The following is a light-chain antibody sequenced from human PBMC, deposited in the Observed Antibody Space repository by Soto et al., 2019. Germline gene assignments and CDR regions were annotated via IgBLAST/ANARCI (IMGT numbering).Light chain of an antibody. CDR2: EVS. V-gene: IGLV2-23*02. Sequence: QSALTQPASVSGSPGQSITISCTGTYGDVGSYDLVSWYHHYPGKAPKLMIYEVSKRRSGVSNRFSGSKSGNTASLTLSGLHAEDEADYFCCSYAGSSTPNWVFSGGTQLTVL. CDR1: YGDVGSYDL. CDR3: CSYAGSSTPNWV. J-gene: IGLJ3*02.